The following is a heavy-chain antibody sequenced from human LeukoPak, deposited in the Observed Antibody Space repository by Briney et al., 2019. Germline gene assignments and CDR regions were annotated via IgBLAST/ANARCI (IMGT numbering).Heavy chain of an antibody. CDR2: IYSGGRT. J-gene: IGHJ3*02. CDR1: GFIVSSNY. V-gene: IGHV3-53*01. Sequence: GGSLRLSCAASGFIVSSNYMSWVRQAPGKGLEWGSVIYSGGRTYYADSVKGRFTISRDNSRNTLYLQMNSLRAEDTAVYYCARGLGRELDGAFDIWGHGTMVTVSS. D-gene: IGHD3-10*01. CDR3: ARGLGRELDGAFDI.